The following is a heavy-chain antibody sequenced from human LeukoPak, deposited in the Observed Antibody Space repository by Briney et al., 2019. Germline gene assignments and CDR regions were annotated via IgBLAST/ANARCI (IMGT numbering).Heavy chain of an antibody. CDR3: AKDPRNYYDSSGYLAPLSY. CDR2: IKEDGSEK. Sequence: GGSLRLSCAASGLTFSSYWMSWVRQAPGKGLEWVANIKEDGSEKYYVDSVKGRFTISRDNSKNTLYLQMNSLRAEDTAVYYCAKDPRNYYDSSGYLAPLSYWGQGTLVTVSS. J-gene: IGHJ4*02. CDR1: GLTFSSYW. D-gene: IGHD3-22*01. V-gene: IGHV3-7*01.